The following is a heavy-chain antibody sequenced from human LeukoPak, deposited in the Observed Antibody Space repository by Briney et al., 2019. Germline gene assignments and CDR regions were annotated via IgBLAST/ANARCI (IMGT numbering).Heavy chain of an antibody. CDR3: ANVRTDVGSAFDI. CDR1: GFTFSSDA. J-gene: IGHJ3*02. V-gene: IGHV3-23*01. D-gene: IGHD1-26*01. Sequence: GGSLRLACAASGFTFSSDAMSWVRQAPGKGLEWVSAISGSGGSPYYEDSVKGRFTLSRENSKNTLYLQMNSRRAEDTAVYYCANVRTDVGSAFDIWGQGTMVTVSS. CDR2: ISGSGGSP.